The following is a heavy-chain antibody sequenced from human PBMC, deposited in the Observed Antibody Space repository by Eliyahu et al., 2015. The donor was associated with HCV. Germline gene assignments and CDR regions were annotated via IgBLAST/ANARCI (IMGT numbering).Heavy chain of an antibody. J-gene: IGHJ4*02. CDR2: FHPEDGET. CDR3: ASALSEDYIGLFDY. V-gene: IGHV1-24*01. Sequence: QVQMVQSGAEVKKPGASVKVSCKVSXXTLXELSMHWVRQAPGKGLEWMGGFHPEDGETIYAQKFQDRVTMTEDTSTDTAYMELTSLRSDDTAVYYCASALSEDYIGLFDYWGQGVLVTVSS. CDR1: XXTLXELS. D-gene: IGHD4-11*01.